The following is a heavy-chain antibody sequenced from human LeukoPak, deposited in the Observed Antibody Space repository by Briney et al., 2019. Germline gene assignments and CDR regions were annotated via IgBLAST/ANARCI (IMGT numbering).Heavy chain of an antibody. CDR3: ARDYCSGGSCYSFHY. CDR1: GFTFSSYS. D-gene: IGHD2-15*01. J-gene: IGHJ4*02. CDR2: ISTSSNYI. Sequence: GGPLRLSCAASGFTFSSYSMNWVRQAPGKGLEWVSSISTSSNYIYYADSVKGRFTISRDNAKNSLYLQMNSLRAEDTAVYYCARDYCSGGSCYSFHYWGQGTLVTVSS. V-gene: IGHV3-21*06.